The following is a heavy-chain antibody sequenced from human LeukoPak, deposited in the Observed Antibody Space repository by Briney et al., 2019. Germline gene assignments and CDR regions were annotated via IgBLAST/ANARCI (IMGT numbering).Heavy chain of an antibody. D-gene: IGHD6-19*01. CDR3: ARAAAGTNSWYYFDY. J-gene: IGHJ4*02. CDR1: GDSINGGDNY. Sequence: SQTLSLTCTVSGDSINGGDNYWRWIRQPPGRGLEWIEYIHQSGRAYYNPALTSRVYISVFLSENQLSLSLNSLTAADSAVYYCARAAAGTNSWYYFDYRGQGILGIVS. CDR2: IHQSGRA. V-gene: IGHV4-30-4*01.